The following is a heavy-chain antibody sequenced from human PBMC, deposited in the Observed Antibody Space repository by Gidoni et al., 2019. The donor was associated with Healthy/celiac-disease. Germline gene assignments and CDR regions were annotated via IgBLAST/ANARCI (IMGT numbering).Heavy chain of an antibody. CDR2: ISSSGSTI. CDR3: ARDRSLRGYDILTGYYPTEYFQH. Sequence: QVQLVESGGGLVKPGGSLRLSCAASGFTFSDSYLSWIGQAPGKGLEWVSYISSSGSTIYYADSVKGRFTISRDNAKNSLYLQMNSLRAEDTAVYYCARDRSLRGYDILTGYYPTEYFQHWGQGTLVTVSS. V-gene: IGHV3-11*01. CDR1: GFTFSDSY. D-gene: IGHD3-9*01. J-gene: IGHJ1*01.